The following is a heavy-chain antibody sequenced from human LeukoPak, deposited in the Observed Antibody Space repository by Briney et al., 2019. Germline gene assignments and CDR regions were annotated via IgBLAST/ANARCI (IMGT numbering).Heavy chain of an antibody. J-gene: IGHJ4*02. V-gene: IGHV4-59*01. Sequence: PSETLSLTCTVSGDSISRYYWSWIRQPPGKGLELIGYISHSVTPNYNPSLKSRVSISEDTSKNQFSLKLSSVTAADTAMYYCTRGTRSPDYWGQGTLVTVSS. CDR3: TRGTRSPDY. CDR1: GDSISRYY. CDR2: ISHSVTP.